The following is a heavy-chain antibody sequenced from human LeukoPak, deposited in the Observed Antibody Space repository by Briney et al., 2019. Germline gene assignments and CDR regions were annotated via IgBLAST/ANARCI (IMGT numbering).Heavy chain of an antibody. J-gene: IGHJ4*02. Sequence: SETLSLTCAVYGGSFSGYYWSRIRQPPGKGLEWIGEINHSGSTNYNPSLKSRVTISVDTSKNQFSLKLSSVTAADTAVYYCAIGYYYGSGSYYAFDYWGQGTLVTVSS. V-gene: IGHV4-34*01. CDR2: INHSGST. CDR3: AIGYYYGSGSYYAFDY. CDR1: GGSFSGYY. D-gene: IGHD3-10*01.